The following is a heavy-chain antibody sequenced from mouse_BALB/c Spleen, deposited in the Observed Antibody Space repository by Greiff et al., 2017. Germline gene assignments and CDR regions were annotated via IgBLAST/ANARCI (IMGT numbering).Heavy chain of an antibody. CDR2: IHYSGST. CDR1: GYSITSGYS. Sequence: EVKVEESGPDLVKPSQSLSLTCTVTGYSITSGYSWHWIRQFPGNILEWMGFIHYSGSTNYNPSLKSRISITRDTSTNQFFLQLNSVTTEDTATYHCAREGLTPVVHAMDYWGQGTSVTVSS. J-gene: IGHJ4*01. D-gene: IGHD1-1*01. CDR3: AREGLTPVVHAMDY. V-gene: IGHV3-1*02.